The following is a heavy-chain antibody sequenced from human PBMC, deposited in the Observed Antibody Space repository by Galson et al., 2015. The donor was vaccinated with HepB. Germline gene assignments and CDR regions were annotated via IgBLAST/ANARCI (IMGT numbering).Heavy chain of an antibody. CDR2: VSDSDDTT. V-gene: IGHV3-23*01. CDR1: GFTFSDYA. CDR3: AKDDFWSAYGGGMDV. J-gene: IGHJ1*01. Sequence: SLRLSCAASGFTFSDYAMSWVRQAPGKGLEWVSAVSDSDDTTYYAESVKGRFTISRDKSKSTLYLQMSSLRAEDTAVYYCAKDDFWSAYGGGMDVWGQGTLVTVSS. D-gene: IGHD3-3*01.